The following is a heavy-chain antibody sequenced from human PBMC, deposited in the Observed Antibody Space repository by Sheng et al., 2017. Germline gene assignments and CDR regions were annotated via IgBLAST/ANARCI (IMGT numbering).Heavy chain of an antibody. CDR2: IIPIFGTA. CDR3: ARVDCSGGSCYSHYYYYGMDV. V-gene: IGHV1-69*13. CDR1: GGTFSSYA. Sequence: QVQLVQSGAEVKKPGSSVKVSCKASGGTFSSYAISWVRQAPGQGLEWMGGIIPIFGTANYAQKFQGRVTITADESTSTAYMELSSLRSEDTAVYYCARVDCSGGSCYSHYYYYGMDVWGPRDHGHRLL. J-gene: IGHJ6*01. D-gene: IGHD2-15*01.